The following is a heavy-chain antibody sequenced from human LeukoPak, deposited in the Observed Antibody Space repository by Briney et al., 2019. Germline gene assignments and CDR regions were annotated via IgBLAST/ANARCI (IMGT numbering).Heavy chain of an antibody. Sequence: PGGSLRLSCAASEFTFSRYAMSWVRQAPGKGLEWVSTISGTGGSTYYADSVKGRLTISRDNSKDTMYLQMNSLRAEDTAVYYCAKFQANYYDSSGYGCFDYWGQGTLVTVSS. J-gene: IGHJ4*02. CDR1: EFTFSRYA. CDR3: AKFQANYYDSSGYGCFDY. D-gene: IGHD3-22*01. V-gene: IGHV3-23*01. CDR2: ISGTGGST.